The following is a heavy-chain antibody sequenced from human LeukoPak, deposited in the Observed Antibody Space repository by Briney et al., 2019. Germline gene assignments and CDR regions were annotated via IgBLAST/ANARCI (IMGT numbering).Heavy chain of an antibody. J-gene: IGHJ4*02. CDR1: GXTFSSYA. D-gene: IGHD3-10*02. Sequence: PGGSLRLSCAASGXTFSSYAMSWVRQAPGKGLVCVSRINSDGSSTYYADSVQGRFTISRDNSKNTLYLQMNSLRAEDTALYYCAKDAPGYYDVDYFDYWGQGTLVTVSS. V-gene: IGHV3-23*01. CDR2: INSDGSST. CDR3: AKDAPGYYDVDYFDY.